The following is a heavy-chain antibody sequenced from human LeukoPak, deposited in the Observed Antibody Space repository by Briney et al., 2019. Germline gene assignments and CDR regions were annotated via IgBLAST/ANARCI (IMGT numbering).Heavy chain of an antibody. CDR1: GYTFAGYY. CDR2: INPNSGGT. Sequence: GASVKVSCKASGYTFAGYYMHWVRQAPGQGLEWMGWINPNSGGTNYAQKFQGRVTMTRDTSISTAYMELSRLRSDDTAVYYCASWDIVVVPANKRFDYWGQGTLVTVSS. D-gene: IGHD2-2*01. CDR3: ASWDIVVVPANKRFDY. J-gene: IGHJ4*02. V-gene: IGHV1-2*02.